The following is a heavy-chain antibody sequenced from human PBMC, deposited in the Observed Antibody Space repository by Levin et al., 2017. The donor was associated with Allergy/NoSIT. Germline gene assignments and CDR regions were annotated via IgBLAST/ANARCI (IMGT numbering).Heavy chain of an antibody. D-gene: IGHD7-27*01. CDR3: ARDIQANWGFSWFDY. Sequence: PSETLSLTCTVSGGSISSYYWSWIRQPAGKGLEWIGRIYTSGSTNYNPSLKSRVTMSVDTSKNQFSLKLSSVTAADTAVYYCARDIQANWGFSWFDYWGQGTLVTVSS. CDR2: IYTSGST. V-gene: IGHV4-4*07. J-gene: IGHJ4*02. CDR1: GGSISSYY.